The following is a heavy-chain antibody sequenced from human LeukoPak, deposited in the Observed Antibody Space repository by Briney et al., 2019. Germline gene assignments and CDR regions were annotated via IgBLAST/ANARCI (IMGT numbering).Heavy chain of an antibody. CDR3: ARIDGPTVYTYYMDL. Sequence: PGGSLRLSCATSGFSFSIRGVNWVRHRPGKGLEWVSYISPWSETIYYAESVKGRFTVSRDDAEKSLYLQMNTLSVEDTAVYYCARIDGPTVYTYYMDLWGKGTTVTVAS. CDR2: ISPWSETI. CDR1: GFSFSIRG. J-gene: IGHJ6*03. V-gene: IGHV3-48*04. D-gene: IGHD3-16*01.